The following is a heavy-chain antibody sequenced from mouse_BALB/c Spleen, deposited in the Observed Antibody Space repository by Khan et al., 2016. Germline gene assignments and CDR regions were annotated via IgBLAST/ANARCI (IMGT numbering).Heavy chain of an antibody. D-gene: IGHD2-4*01. J-gene: IGHJ4*01. CDR1: GFDFSSYW. CDR3: YRRGDYFSMDN. CDR2: INPDSSKI. Sequence: EVKLLESGGGLVQPGGSLKLSCAASGFDFSSYWMSWVRQAPGKGLEWIGEINPDSSKINYTPSLKDKFIISRDNAKNTLYLQMSKVRSEDTALYYCYRRGDYFSMDNWGQGTSVTVSS. V-gene: IGHV4-1*02.